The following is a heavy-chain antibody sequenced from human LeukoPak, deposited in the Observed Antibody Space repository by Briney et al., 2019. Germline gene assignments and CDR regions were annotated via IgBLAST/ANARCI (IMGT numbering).Heavy chain of an antibody. V-gene: IGHV4-61*02. CDR1: GGSISSSSYY. Sequence: SETLSLTCTVSGGSISSSSYYWGWIRQPAGKGLEWIGRIYTSGSTNYNPSLKSRVTMSVDTSKNQFSLKLSSVTAADTAVYYCARDVVAAAGTWDYWGQGTLVTVSS. J-gene: IGHJ4*02. CDR3: ARDVVAAAGTWDY. D-gene: IGHD6-13*01. CDR2: IYTSGST.